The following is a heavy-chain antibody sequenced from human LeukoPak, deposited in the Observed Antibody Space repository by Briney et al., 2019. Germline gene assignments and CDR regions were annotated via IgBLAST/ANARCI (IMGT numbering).Heavy chain of an antibody. V-gene: IGHV3-30-3*01. J-gene: IGHJ4*02. CDR1: GFTFSSYA. D-gene: IGHD4-17*01. Sequence: GRSLRLSCAASGFTFSSYAMHWVRQAPGKGLEWVAVISYDGSNKYYADSVKGRFTISRDNSKNTLYLQMNSLRAEDTAVFYCARAAISYMTSVTPYFDYWGQGTLVTVSS. CDR3: ARAAISYMTSVTPYFDY. CDR2: ISYDGSNK.